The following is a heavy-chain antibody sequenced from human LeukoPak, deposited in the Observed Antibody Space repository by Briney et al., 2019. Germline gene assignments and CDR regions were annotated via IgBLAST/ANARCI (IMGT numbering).Heavy chain of an antibody. CDR2: ISSSSSAI. V-gene: IGHV3-48*01. J-gene: IGHJ4*02. CDR1: GFIFSNFG. D-gene: IGHD5-12*01. Sequence: PGGSLRLSCAASGFIFSNFGMHWVRQAPGKGLEWVSYISSSSSAIYYADSVKGRFTISRDNAKNSLFLQMNSLRAEDTAVYYCAREGLRASVGYWGQGTLATVSS. CDR3: AREGLRASVGY.